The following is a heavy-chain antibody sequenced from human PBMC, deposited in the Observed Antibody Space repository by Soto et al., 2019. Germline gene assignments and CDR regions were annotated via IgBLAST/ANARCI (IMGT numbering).Heavy chain of an antibody. D-gene: IGHD3-9*01. J-gene: IGHJ6*02. CDR3: ARPSNIFPVETYFYHSMDI. Sequence: SETLSLSCTVSGGSVDNYHWSWIRRPPGKGLEWVGYIHSSGYTNYNPSLRSRLTLSVDTSKNQFSLKVSPVTAADTAVYYCARPSNIFPVETYFYHSMDIWGQGITVTVSS. CDR2: IHSSGYT. V-gene: IGHV4-59*02. CDR1: GGSVDNYH.